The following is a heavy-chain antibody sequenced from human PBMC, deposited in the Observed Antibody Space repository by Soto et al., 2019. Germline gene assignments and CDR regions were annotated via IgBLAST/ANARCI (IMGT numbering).Heavy chain of an antibody. Sequence: GGSLRLSCAASGFTFSSYAMSWVRQAPGKGLEWVSAISGSGGSTYYADSVKGRFTISRDNSKNTLYLQMNSLRAEDTAVYYCAKRRGYGGATGTTYAATAFGGQGTLVTVSS. V-gene: IGHV3-23*01. CDR2: ISGSGGST. J-gene: IGHJ4*02. D-gene: IGHD1-1*01. CDR3: AKRRGYGGATGTTYAATAF. CDR1: GFTFSSYA.